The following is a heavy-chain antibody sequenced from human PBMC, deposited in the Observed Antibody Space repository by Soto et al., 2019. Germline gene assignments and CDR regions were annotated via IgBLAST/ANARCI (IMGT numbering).Heavy chain of an antibody. CDR1: GYTFTSYD. V-gene: IGHV1-8*01. CDR2: MNPNSGNT. Sequence: ASVKVSCKASGYTFTSYDINWVRQATGQWLEWMGWMNPNSGNTGYAQKFQGRVTMTRSTSISTAYLELSSLTSQDTAIYYCARGLYCISASCDPPHYYFGMDVWGQGTTVTVSS. D-gene: IGHD2-2*01. CDR3: ARGLYCISASCDPPHYYFGMDV. J-gene: IGHJ6*02.